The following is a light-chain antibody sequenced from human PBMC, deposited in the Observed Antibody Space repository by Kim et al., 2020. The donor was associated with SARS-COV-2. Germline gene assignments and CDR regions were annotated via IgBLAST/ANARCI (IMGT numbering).Light chain of an antibody. V-gene: IGLV2-11*03. J-gene: IGLJ3*02. CDR3: YSYAGTYTFGV. CDR2: DVS. CDR1: ISGVGGYSS. Sequence: QSVNITCTGTISGVGGYSSDSWYQQHPGKAPKLMIYDVSQRPSGVPDRFSGSKSGNTASLTISGLQAEDEADYYCYSYAGTYTFGVFGGGTKLTVL.